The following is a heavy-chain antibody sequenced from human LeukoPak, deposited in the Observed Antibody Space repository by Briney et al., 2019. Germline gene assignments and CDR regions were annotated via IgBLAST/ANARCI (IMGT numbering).Heavy chain of an antibody. Sequence: ASVKVSCKVSGYTLTELSMHWVRQAPGKGLEWMGGFDPEDGETIYAQKFQGRVTMTEDTSTDTAYMELSSLRSEDTAVYYCATTYSSSWFRVGLDYWGQGALVTVSS. D-gene: IGHD6-13*01. CDR2: FDPEDGET. J-gene: IGHJ4*02. CDR3: ATTYSSSWFRVGLDY. CDR1: GYTLTELS. V-gene: IGHV1-24*01.